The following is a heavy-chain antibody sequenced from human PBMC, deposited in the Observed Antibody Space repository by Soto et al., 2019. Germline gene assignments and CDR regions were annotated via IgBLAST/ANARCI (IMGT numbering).Heavy chain of an antibody. CDR1: GGTFSSYA. CDR3: VRVVAIPGYPDN. V-gene: IGHV1-69*12. CDR2: IVPIVDTS. Sequence: QVQLVQSGAEVRQPASSVKVSCTTSGGTFSSYAISWVRQSPGQGLEWMGGIVPIVDTSTYAHKFQGRVTITADESTSTVYMELSSLRSDDTAVYYCVRVVAIPGYPDNWGQGTLVTVSS. D-gene: IGHD5-12*01. J-gene: IGHJ4*02.